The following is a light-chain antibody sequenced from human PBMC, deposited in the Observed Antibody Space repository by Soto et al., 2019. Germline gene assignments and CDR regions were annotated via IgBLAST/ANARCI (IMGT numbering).Light chain of an antibody. Sequence: EIVLTQSPGTLSLSPGQRVTLSCRASQSVSSGNLAWYQQKPGQAPRLIIYGTSSRATGTPDRFSGSGSGTVFTLTISRLEPEAFAGYYCQHDCSSPSKFSQRTKVEIK. V-gene: IGKV3-20*01. CDR3: QHDCSSPSK. CDR2: GTS. J-gene: IGKJ1*01. CDR1: QSVSSGN.